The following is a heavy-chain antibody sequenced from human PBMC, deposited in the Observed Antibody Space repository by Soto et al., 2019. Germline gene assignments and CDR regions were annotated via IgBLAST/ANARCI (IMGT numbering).Heavy chain of an antibody. CDR2: IIPIFGTA. J-gene: IGHJ4*02. V-gene: IGHV1-69*13. D-gene: IGHD1-7*01. CDR3: ANPRQDWNYGNY. Sequence: ASVKVSCKASGGTFSSYAISWVRQAPGQGLEWMGGIIPIFGTANYAQKFQGRVTITADESTSTAYMELSSLRSEDTAVYYCANPRQDWNYGNYWGQGTLVTVPS. CDR1: GGTFSSYA.